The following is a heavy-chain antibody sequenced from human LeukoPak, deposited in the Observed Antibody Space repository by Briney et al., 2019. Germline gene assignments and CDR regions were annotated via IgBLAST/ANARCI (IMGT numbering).Heavy chain of an antibody. Sequence: GGSLRLSCAASGFDFSTYSMYWVRQAPGKGLEWVSAISGSGGSTYYTDSVKGRFTISRDNSKNTLYLQMNSLRAEDTAVYYCAKASYFHGSGSYFPFDYWGQGTLVTVSS. V-gene: IGHV3-23*01. D-gene: IGHD3-10*01. CDR2: ISGSGGST. J-gene: IGHJ4*02. CDR1: GFDFSTYS. CDR3: AKASYFHGSGSYFPFDY.